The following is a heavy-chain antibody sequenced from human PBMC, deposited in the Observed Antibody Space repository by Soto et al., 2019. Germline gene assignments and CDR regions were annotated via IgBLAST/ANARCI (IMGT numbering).Heavy chain of an antibody. D-gene: IGHD1-7*01. J-gene: IGHJ6*03. CDR1: GGSISSSSYY. CDR3: AKQTGTTGYYYYYMDV. Sequence: PSETLSLTCTVSGGSISSSSYYWGWIRQPPGKGMEWIGYIYYSGSTYYNPSLKSRVTISVDTSKNQFSLKLSSVTAADTAVYYCAKQTGTTGYYYYYMDVWGKGTTVTVSS. CDR2: IYYSGST. V-gene: IGHV4-31*03.